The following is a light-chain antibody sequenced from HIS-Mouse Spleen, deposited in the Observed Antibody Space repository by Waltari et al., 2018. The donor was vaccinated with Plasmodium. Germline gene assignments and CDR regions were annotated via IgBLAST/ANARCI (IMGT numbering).Light chain of an antibody. CDR3: QQYNNWSFT. J-gene: IGKJ3*01. CDR1: QSVSSN. CDR2: GAS. V-gene: IGKV3-15*01. Sequence: EIVMTQSPATLSVSPGERATLSCRASQSVSSNLAWDQQKPGPAPRLLISGASTRATGIPARFSGSWSGTEFTLTISSLQSEDLAVYYCQQYNNWSFTFGPGTKVDIK.